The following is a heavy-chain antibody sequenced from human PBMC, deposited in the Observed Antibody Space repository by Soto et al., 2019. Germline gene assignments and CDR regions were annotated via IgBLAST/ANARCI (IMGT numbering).Heavy chain of an antibody. CDR1: GFTFSSYS. J-gene: IGHJ6*02. CDR2: ISSSSSNI. D-gene: IGHD1-26*01. V-gene: IGHV3-48*01. CDR3: ANSRIVGATDNNNYYYYYGMDV. Sequence: TGGSLRLSCAASGFTFSSYSMNWVRQAPGKGLEWVSYISSSSSNIYYADSVKGRFTISRDNAKNTLYLQMNSLRAEDTAVYYCANSRIVGATDNNNYYYYYGMDVWGQGTTVTVSS.